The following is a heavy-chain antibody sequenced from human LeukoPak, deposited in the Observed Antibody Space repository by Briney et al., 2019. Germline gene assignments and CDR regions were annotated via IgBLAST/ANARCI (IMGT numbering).Heavy chain of an antibody. CDR1: GGSISSYY. CDR3: ARDRGSWDPYYFDY. V-gene: IGHV4-4*07. D-gene: IGHD6-13*01. CDR2: IYTSGST. Sequence: PSETLSLTCTVSGGSISSYYWSWIRQPAGKGLEWIGRIYTSGSTNYNPSLKSRVTISVDTSKNQFSLKLSSVTAADTAVYYCARDRGSWDPYYFDYWGQGTLVTVSS. J-gene: IGHJ4*02.